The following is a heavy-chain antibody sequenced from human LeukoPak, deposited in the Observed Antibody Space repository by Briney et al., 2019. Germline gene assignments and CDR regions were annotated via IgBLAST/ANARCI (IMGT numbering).Heavy chain of an antibody. CDR2: MNPNSGNT. CDR1: GYTFTSYD. V-gene: IGHV1-8*01. Sequence: ASVKVSCKASGYTFTSYDINWVRQATGHGLEWMGWMNPNSGNTGYAQKFQGRVTMTRNTSISTAYMELSSLRSEDTAVYYCASSNRYDILTGYYDQYYYYGMDVWGQGTTVTVSS. J-gene: IGHJ6*02. CDR3: ASSNRYDILTGYYDQYYYYGMDV. D-gene: IGHD3-9*01.